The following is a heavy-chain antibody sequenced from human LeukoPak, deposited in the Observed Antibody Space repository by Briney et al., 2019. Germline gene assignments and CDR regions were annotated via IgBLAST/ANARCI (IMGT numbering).Heavy chain of an antibody. Sequence: ASVKVSCKASGYTFTGYYMHWVRQAPGQGLEWMGWINPNSGGTNYAQKFQGRVTMTRDTSIGTAYMELSRLRSDDTAVYYCARGDQGGTMIVPHEAFDIWGQGTMVTVSS. CDR1: GYTFTGYY. CDR2: INPNSGGT. D-gene: IGHD3-22*01. J-gene: IGHJ3*02. CDR3: ARGDQGGTMIVPHEAFDI. V-gene: IGHV1-2*02.